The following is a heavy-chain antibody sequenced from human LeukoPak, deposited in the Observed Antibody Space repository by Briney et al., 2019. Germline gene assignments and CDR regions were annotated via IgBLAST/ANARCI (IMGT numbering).Heavy chain of an antibody. Sequence: PQRLSLTCTVSGGSISSYYWSWVRQPAEKGLEWIGRIYTGGSTTYNPSLKRRVTISVATSKNQSSWKRTSVTAEAPPVSYWSSASSDYGDYLYHFDYWGQGTLVTVSS. CDR1: GGSISSYY. V-gene: IGHV4-4*07. CDR3: SSASSDYGDYLYHFDY. D-gene: IGHD4-17*01. J-gene: IGHJ4*02. CDR2: IYTGGST.